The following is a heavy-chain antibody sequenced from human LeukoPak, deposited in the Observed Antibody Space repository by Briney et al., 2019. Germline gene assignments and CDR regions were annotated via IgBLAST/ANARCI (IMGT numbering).Heavy chain of an antibody. Sequence: GGSLRLSCAASGFTLSSYAMSWVRQAPGKGLEWVSAISGSGGSTYYADSVKGRFTISRDNSKNTLYLQMNSLRAEDTAVYYCAKRITYYYDSSGRPNMDVWGKGTTVTVSS. CDR2: ISGSGGST. D-gene: IGHD3-22*01. J-gene: IGHJ6*03. V-gene: IGHV3-23*01. CDR3: AKRITYYYDSSGRPNMDV. CDR1: GFTLSSYA.